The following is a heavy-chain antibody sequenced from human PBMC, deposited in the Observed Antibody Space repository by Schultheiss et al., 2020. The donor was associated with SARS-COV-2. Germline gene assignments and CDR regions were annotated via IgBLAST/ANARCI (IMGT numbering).Heavy chain of an antibody. CDR1: GGSFSGYY. D-gene: IGHD6-13*01. CDR3: ARTPPIAAAGTFFYYYGMDV. Sequence: GSLRLSCAVYGGSFSGYYWSWIRQPPGKGLEWIGEIYHSGSTNYNPSLKSRVTISVDKSKNQFSLKLSSVTAADTAVYYCARTPPIAAAGTFFYYYGMDVWGQGTTVTVSS. V-gene: IGHV4-34*01. CDR2: IYHSGST. J-gene: IGHJ6*02.